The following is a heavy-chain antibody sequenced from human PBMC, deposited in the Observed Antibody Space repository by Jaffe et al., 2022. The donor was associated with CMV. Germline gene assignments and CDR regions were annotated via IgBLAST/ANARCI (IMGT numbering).Heavy chain of an antibody. CDR3: AKVSDYDILTGYAHFDY. CDR1: GFTFSSYA. Sequence: EVQLLESGGGLVQPGGSLRLSCAASGFTFSSYAMSWVRQAPGKGLEWVSAISGSGGSTYYADSVKGRFTISRDNSKNTLYLQMNSLRAEDTAVYYCAKVSDYDILTGYAHFDYWGQGTLVTVSS. V-gene: IGHV3-23*01. D-gene: IGHD3-9*01. J-gene: IGHJ4*02. CDR2: ISGSGGST.